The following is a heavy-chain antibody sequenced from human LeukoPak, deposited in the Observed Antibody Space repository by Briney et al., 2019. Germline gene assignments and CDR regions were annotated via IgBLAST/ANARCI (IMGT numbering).Heavy chain of an antibody. D-gene: IGHD3-22*01. V-gene: IGHV3-23*01. CDR2: ISGSGGNT. J-gene: IGHJ6*02. CDR3: ARDPYYDSSGYRLYGMDV. Sequence: GGSLRLSCAASGFSFSSYAMSWVRQAPGKGLEWVSVISGSGGNTYYVDSVKGRFTISRDNSKNTLYLQMNSLRAEDTAVYYCARDPYYDSSGYRLYGMDVWGQGTTVTVSS. CDR1: GFSFSSYA.